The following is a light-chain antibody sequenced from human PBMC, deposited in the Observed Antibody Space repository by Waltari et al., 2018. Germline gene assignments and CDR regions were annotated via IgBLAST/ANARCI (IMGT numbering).Light chain of an antibody. CDR2: RAS. V-gene: IGKV3-15*01. CDR1: QSVGTS. CDR3: QQYDDWPRT. Sequence: EIVMTQSPASLSVSPGDRVTLSCMASQSVGTSVAWYQQRPGRAPRLLVYRASTRASDIPARFSGSGSGTDFTLSISTLQSEDFAVYYCQQYDDWPRTFGQGTKVEIK. J-gene: IGKJ1*01.